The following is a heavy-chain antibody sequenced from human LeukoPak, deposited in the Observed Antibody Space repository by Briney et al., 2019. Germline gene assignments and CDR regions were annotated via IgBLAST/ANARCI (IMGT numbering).Heavy chain of an antibody. V-gene: IGHV4-59*01. D-gene: IGHD6-13*01. CDR1: GGSISSYY. CDR3: ARAYSSSWYWDY. J-gene: IGHJ4*02. CDR2: IYYSGST. Sequence: SETLSLTCTVSGGSISSYYWSWIRQPSGKGLEWIGYIYYSGSTNYNPSLKSRVTISVDTSKNQFSLKLSSVTAADTAVYYCARAYSSSWYWDYWGQGTLVTVSS.